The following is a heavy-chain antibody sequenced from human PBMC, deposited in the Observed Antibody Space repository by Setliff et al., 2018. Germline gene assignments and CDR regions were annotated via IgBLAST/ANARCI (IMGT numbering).Heavy chain of an antibody. CDR1: GAAISTYH. Sequence: SETLSLTCAVSGAAISTYHWSWLRQPPGKGLEGIGYVSYGGSTKYNPSLESRVTISLDAPKNQFSLKLTSVTAADTAVYYCARTGTTYYYSCMDVWGKGTTVTVSS. J-gene: IGHJ6*03. V-gene: IGHV4-59*08. CDR2: VSYGGST. CDR3: ARTGTTYYYSCMDV. D-gene: IGHD3-22*01.